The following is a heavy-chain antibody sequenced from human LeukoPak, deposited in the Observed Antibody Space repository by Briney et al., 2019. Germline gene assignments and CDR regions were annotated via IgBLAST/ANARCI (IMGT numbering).Heavy chain of an antibody. CDR1: GYSFTSYW. CDR2: IYPGDSDT. Sequence: KCGESLKISCKGSGYSFTSYWIGWVRQMPGKGLEWMGIIYPGDSDTRYSPSFQGQVTISADKSISTAYLQWSSLKASDIAMYYCARLPYCGGDCYPNWFDTWGQGTLVTVSS. V-gene: IGHV5-51*01. CDR3: ARLPYCGGDCYPNWFDT. D-gene: IGHD2-21*02. J-gene: IGHJ5*01.